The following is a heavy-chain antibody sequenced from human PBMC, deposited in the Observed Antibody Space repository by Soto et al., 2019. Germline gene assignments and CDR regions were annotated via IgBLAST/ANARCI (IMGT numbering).Heavy chain of an antibody. D-gene: IGHD2-15*01. CDR3: ARLSLYCSGGSYYSSAWFDP. V-gene: IGHV1-8*01. J-gene: IGHJ5*02. Sequence: ASVKVSCKASGYTFTSYDINWVRQATGQGLEWMGWMNPNSGNTGYAQKFQGRVTMTRNTSISTAYMELSSLRSEDTAVYYCARLSLYCSGGSYYSSAWFDPWGQGTLVTVSS. CDR2: MNPNSGNT. CDR1: GYTFTSYD.